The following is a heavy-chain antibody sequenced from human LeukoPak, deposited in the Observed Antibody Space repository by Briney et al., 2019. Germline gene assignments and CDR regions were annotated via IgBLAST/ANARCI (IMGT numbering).Heavy chain of an antibody. CDR1: GGSFSGYY. V-gene: IGHV4-34*01. Sequence: SETLSLTCAVYGGSFSGYYWSWIRQPPGKGLEWIVEINHSGSTNYNPSLKSRVTISVDTSKNQFSLTLRSVTAADTAVYYCARGYVLRYFDWSGGPYYFDYWGQGTLVTVSS. CDR3: ARGYVLRYFDWSGGPYYFDY. D-gene: IGHD3-9*01. J-gene: IGHJ4*02. CDR2: INHSGST.